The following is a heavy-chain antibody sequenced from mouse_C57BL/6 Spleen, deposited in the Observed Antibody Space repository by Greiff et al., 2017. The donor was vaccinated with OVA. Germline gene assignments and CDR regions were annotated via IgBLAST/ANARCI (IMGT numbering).Heavy chain of an antibody. V-gene: IGHV1-53*01. CDR3: ARSYGNYWDAMDY. J-gene: IGHJ4*01. D-gene: IGHD2-1*01. CDR1: GYTFTSYW. Sequence: QVHVKQPGTELVKPGASVKLSCKASGYTFTSYWMHWVKQRPGQGLEWIGNINPSNGGTNYNEKFKSKATLTVDKSSSTAYMQLSSLTSEDSAVYYCARSYGNYWDAMDYWGQGTSVTVSS. CDR2: INPSNGGT.